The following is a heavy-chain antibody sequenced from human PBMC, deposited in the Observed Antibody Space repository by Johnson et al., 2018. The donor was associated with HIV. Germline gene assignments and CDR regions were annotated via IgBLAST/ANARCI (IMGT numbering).Heavy chain of an antibody. CDR3: AKEGGKYLVELDAFDI. D-gene: IGHD2-15*01. V-gene: IGHV3-53*01. J-gene: IGHJ3*02. Sequence: LRLSCSVSGFTVNTNFMSWVRQAPGKGLEWVSVLYRGGSPYYADSVKGRFAVSRDNSNNTLFLQMSSLRAEDTAVYYCAKEGGKYLVELDAFDIWGQGTMVTVSS. CDR1: GFTVNTNF. CDR2: LYRGGSP.